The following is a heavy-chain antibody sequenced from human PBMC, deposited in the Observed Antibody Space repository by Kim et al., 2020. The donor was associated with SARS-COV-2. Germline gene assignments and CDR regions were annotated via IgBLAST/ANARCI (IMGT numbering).Heavy chain of an antibody. J-gene: IGHJ4*02. D-gene: IGHD6-13*01. Sequence: GGSLRLSCAASGFTFSSYWMSWVRQAPGKGLEWVANIKQDGSEKYYVDSVKGRFTISRDNAKNSLYLQMNSLRAEETAVYYCARVMRAAAGSFDYWGQGTLVTVSS. CDR2: IKQDGSEK. CDR1: GFTFSSYW. CDR3: ARVMRAAAGSFDY. V-gene: IGHV3-7*05.